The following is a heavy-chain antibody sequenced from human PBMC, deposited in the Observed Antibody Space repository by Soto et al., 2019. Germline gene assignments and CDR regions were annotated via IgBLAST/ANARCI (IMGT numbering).Heavy chain of an antibody. V-gene: IGHV3-21*01. CDR1: GLTCSNNR. D-gene: IGHD3-9*01. CDR2: ISSSSSYI. CDR3: ARDHDTYYDILTGYSLGYYGMDV. Sequence: PXEVLRVTCVDFGLTCSNNRMNGFPQAPGKGLEWGSSISSSSSYIYYADSVKGRFTSSRDNAKNSLYRQMNSLRAEDTAVCYCARDHDTYYDILTGYSLGYYGMDVWGQGTTVSVSS. J-gene: IGHJ6*02.